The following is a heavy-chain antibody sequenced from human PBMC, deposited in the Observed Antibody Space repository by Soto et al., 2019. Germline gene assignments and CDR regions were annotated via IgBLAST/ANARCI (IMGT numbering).Heavy chain of an antibody. D-gene: IGHD2-15*01. J-gene: IGHJ3*02. CDR3: ARAGSDAFDI. CDR1: GFTFSSYA. Sequence: GGSLRLSCSASGFTFSSYAMHWVRQAPGKGLEWVAVIWYDGSNKYYADSVKGRFTISRDNSKNTLYLQMNSLRAEDTAVYYCARAGSDAFDIWGQGTMVTVSS. CDR2: IWYDGSNK. V-gene: IGHV3-33*08.